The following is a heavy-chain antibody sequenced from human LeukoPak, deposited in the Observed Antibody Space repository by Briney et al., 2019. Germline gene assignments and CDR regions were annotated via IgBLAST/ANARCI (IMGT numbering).Heavy chain of an antibody. V-gene: IGHV5-10-1*01. J-gene: IGHJ4*02. Sequence: GESLKISCKGSGYSFTSYLISWVRQMTGKGLEWMGRIDPSDSYTNYSPSFQGHVTISADKPISTAYLQWSSLKASDTAMYYCAGSGPLGGSYPNYWGQGTLVTASS. CDR2: IDPSDSYT. D-gene: IGHD1-26*01. CDR1: GYSFTSYL. CDR3: AGSGPLGGSYPNY.